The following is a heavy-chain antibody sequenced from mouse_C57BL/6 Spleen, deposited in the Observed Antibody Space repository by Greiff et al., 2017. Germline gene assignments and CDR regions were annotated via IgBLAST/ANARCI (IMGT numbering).Heavy chain of an antibody. Sequence: QVHVKQPGAELVKPGASVKMSCKASGYTFTSYWITWVKQRPGQGLEWIGDIYPGSGSTNYNEKFKSKATLTVDTSSSTAYMQLSSLTSEDSAVYYCARRNWERTWFAYWGQGTLVTVSA. CDR3: ARRNWERTWFAY. D-gene: IGHD4-1*01. J-gene: IGHJ3*01. V-gene: IGHV1-55*01. CDR1: GYTFTSYW. CDR2: IYPGSGST.